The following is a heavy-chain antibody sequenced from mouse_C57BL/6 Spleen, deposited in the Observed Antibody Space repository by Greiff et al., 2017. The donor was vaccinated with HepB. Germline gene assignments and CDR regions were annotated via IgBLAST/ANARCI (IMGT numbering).Heavy chain of an antibody. J-gene: IGHJ3*01. D-gene: IGHD2-4*01. CDR3: ARAYDYDRGVPWFAY. Sequence: VQLQQSGPELVKPGASVKISCKASGYSFTGYYMNWVKQSPEKSLEWIGEINPSTGGTTYNQKFKAKATLTVDKSSSTAYMQLKSLTSEDSAVYYCARAYDYDRGVPWFAYWGQGTLVTVSA. CDR2: INPSTGGT. V-gene: IGHV1-42*01. CDR1: GYSFTGYY.